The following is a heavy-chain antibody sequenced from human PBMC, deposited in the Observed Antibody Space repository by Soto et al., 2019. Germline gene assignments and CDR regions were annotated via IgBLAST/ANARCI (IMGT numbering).Heavy chain of an antibody. J-gene: IGHJ4*02. Sequence: GSLRISCAASGFTFSSNALNWVRQAPGKGLEWVSGISSSGGSTYYADSVKGRFTISRDNSKNMLYLQMNNLRAEDTAVYYCAKAQGGSYFDYWGQGTLVTVSS. CDR1: GFTFSSNA. D-gene: IGHD2-15*01. CDR3: AKAQGGSYFDY. V-gene: IGHV3-23*01. CDR2: ISSSGGST.